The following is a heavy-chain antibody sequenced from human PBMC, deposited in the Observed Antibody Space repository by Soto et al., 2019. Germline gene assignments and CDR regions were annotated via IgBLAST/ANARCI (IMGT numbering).Heavy chain of an antibody. CDR1: GFTFSSYS. Sequence: EVQLVESGGGLVKPGGSLRLSCEASGFTFSSYSMNWVRQAPGKGLEWVSSISSSSSYIYYADSVKGRFTISRDNAKNSLYQQMNSLRAEDPAVYYCARDTGIAAAGNVIDYWGQGTLVTVSS. J-gene: IGHJ4*02. V-gene: IGHV3-21*01. D-gene: IGHD6-13*01. CDR2: ISSSSSYI. CDR3: ARDTGIAAAGNVIDY.